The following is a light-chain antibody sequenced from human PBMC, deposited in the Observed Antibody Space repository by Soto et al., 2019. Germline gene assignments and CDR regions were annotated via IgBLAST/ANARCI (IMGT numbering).Light chain of an antibody. CDR2: AGT. V-gene: IGKV1-9*01. Sequence: IQLTQSPSSLSASVGDRVTITCRASQDINSYLAWYQQKPGKAPNLVIYAGTSLQSGVPSRFSGSGSGTEFTLTISSLQPEDFDTYYCQQLHVYQSTFGAGTKVEIX. J-gene: IGKJ4*01. CDR3: QQLHVYQST. CDR1: QDINSY.